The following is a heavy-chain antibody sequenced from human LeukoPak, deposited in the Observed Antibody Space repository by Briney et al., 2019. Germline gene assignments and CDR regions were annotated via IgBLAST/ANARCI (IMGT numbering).Heavy chain of an antibody. J-gene: IGHJ5*02. CDR3: ARDNSVGDIAWWFDP. Sequence: ASVKFSCKASGYTFTGYYMHWVRQAPGQGLEWMEAIIPVLGTTNYAQTFQNKVTITADESTSTTYMELSSLTSEDTGVYYCARDNSVGDIAWWFDPWGQGTLVTVSS. V-gene: IGHV1-69*13. CDR2: IIPVLGTT. D-gene: IGHD3-16*02. CDR1: GYTFTGYY.